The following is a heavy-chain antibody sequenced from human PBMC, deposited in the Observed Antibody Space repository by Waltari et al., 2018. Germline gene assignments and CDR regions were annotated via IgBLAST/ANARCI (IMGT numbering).Heavy chain of an antibody. Sequence: QVQLVQSGAEVKKPGASVKVSCKASGYTFTGYYMHWVRQAPGQGLEWMGWINPNSGGTNYAQKFQGRVTMTRDTSISTAYMELSRLRSDDTAVYYCARDSHAVHDYAYNWFDPWGQGTLVTVSS. CDR3: ARDSHAVHDYAYNWFDP. CDR2: INPNSGGT. J-gene: IGHJ5*02. CDR1: GYTFTGYY. D-gene: IGHD4-17*01. V-gene: IGHV1-2*02.